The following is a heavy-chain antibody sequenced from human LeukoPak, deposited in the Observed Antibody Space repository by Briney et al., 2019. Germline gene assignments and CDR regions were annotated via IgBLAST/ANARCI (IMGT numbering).Heavy chain of an antibody. Sequence: AASVKVSCKASGGTFSSYAISWVRQAPGQGLEWMGGIIPIFGAANYAQKFQGRVTITADESTSTAYMELSSLRSEDTAVYYCAREAYSGSYYDHWGQGTLVTVSS. CDR1: GGTFSSYA. V-gene: IGHV1-69*13. CDR3: AREAYSGSYYDH. J-gene: IGHJ4*02. D-gene: IGHD1-26*01. CDR2: IIPIFGAA.